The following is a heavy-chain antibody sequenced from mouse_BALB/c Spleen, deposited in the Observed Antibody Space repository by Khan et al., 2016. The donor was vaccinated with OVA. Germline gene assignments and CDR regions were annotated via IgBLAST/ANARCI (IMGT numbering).Heavy chain of an antibody. CDR2: IYPGRDNT. Sequence: VQLQESGAELARPGASVTLSCKASGYTFTDYYINWMRQSTGQGLEWIGEIYPGRDNTYYNEKFTGKATLTADKSSSTAYMQLSRLTSEESAVYFCAREWAAWFPYWGQGTLVTVSA. CDR1: GYTFTDYY. CDR3: AREWAAWFPY. J-gene: IGHJ3*01. V-gene: IGHV1-77*01.